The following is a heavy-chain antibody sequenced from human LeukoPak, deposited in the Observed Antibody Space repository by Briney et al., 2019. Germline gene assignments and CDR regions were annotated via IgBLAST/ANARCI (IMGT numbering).Heavy chain of an antibody. Sequence: GASVKVSCKASGYTFTGYYMHWVRQAPGQGLEWVGWINPDSGGTNYAQKFQGRVTMTRDTSTSTVYMQLSRLRSDGTAVYYCAGAGYSGNYYYYFDFWGQGTLVTVSS. V-gene: IGHV1-2*02. CDR1: GYTFTGYY. CDR3: AGAGYSGNYYYYFDF. CDR2: INPDSGGT. J-gene: IGHJ4*02. D-gene: IGHD1-26*01.